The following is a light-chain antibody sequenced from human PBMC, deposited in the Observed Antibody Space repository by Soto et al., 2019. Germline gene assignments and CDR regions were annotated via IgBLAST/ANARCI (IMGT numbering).Light chain of an antibody. CDR2: DVN. V-gene: IGLV2-14*03. CDR1: SSDVGGYHY. CDR3: ASFTGSVTVV. Sequence: QSALTQPASVSGSPGQSINISCAGTSSDVGGYHYVSWYQQHPGKVPRLIISDVNKRPSGVSDRFSCSKSGNTASLTISGLHADEEADYYCASFTGSVTVVFGGGTKVTVL. J-gene: IGLJ2*01.